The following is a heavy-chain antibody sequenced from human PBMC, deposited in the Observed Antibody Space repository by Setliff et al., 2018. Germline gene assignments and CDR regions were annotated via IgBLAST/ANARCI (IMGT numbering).Heavy chain of an antibody. V-gene: IGHV4-61*09. CDR2: IYQSGTT. D-gene: IGHD3-3*01. CDR1: GVSIANTASY. J-gene: IGHJ6*03. CDR3: ARVSGFLYVDV. Sequence: PSETLSLTCNVSGVSIANTASYWSWIRQPAGKTLEWIGDIYQSGTTNYNPSLKSRVTISADTSKNQFSLKLTSVTAADTAVYYCARVSGFLYVDVWGKGTTVTVSS.